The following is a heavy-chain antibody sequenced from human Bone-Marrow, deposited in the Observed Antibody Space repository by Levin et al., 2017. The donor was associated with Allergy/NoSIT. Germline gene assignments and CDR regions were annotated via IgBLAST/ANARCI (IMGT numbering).Heavy chain of an antibody. D-gene: IGHD2/OR15-2a*01. Sequence: GGSLRLSCAASGFIFRRDWMTWVRQAPGRGLEWVASIAEDGSETYFVVSVRGRFTISRDNAKNSLFLQMNTLRAEDTAVYYCARERVPPSIEAYFYYMDVWGKGTTVTVSS. CDR1: GFIFRRDW. CDR3: ARERVPPSIEAYFYYMDV. CDR2: IAEDGSET. J-gene: IGHJ6*03. V-gene: IGHV3-7*03.